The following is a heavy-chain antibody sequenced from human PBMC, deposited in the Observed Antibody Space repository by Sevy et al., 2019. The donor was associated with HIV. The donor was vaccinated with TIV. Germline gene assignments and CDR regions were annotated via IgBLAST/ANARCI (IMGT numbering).Heavy chain of an antibody. D-gene: IGHD3-3*01. V-gene: IGHV1-2*02. CDR2: INPNSDGT. Sequence: ASVKVSCKASGYTFTGYQIHWVRQAPGQGLQWMGWINPNSDGTNFAQKFQGRVTMTTDTSINTAYMELSRLRSDDTAVYYCARGTPFWSGSYYFHYWCQGTLVTVSS. CDR1: GYTFTGYQ. CDR3: ARGTPFWSGSYYFHY. J-gene: IGHJ4*02.